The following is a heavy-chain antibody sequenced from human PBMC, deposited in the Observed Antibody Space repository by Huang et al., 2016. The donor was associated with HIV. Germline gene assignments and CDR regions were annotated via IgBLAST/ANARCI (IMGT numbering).Heavy chain of an antibody. CDR1: GYSLTELS. V-gene: IGHV1-24*01. D-gene: IGHD3-16*01. J-gene: IGHJ6*03. CDR2: FHGGDGET. CDR3: ATGAETGANDYGYYYYMDV. Sequence: VQLVQSGADVKLPGASVKGSCKVSGYSLTELSLHGVREARGKGHEWVGSFHGGDGETISEQKFRGRVTMTEDTSTDTSYMELSSRTSEDTAIYFCATGAETGANDYGYYYYMDVWGKGTTVIVSS.